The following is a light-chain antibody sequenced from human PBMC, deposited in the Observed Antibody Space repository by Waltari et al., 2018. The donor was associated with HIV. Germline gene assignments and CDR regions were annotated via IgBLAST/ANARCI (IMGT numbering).Light chain of an antibody. V-gene: IGLV3-19*01. Sequence: GQAPLLVIYGAGNRPSVIPDRFSGSSSGSTSTLTIAGAQAEDEADYYCNSRDFSGKQYVFGAGTRVTVL. CDR2: GAG. CDR3: NSRDFSGKQYV. J-gene: IGLJ1*01.